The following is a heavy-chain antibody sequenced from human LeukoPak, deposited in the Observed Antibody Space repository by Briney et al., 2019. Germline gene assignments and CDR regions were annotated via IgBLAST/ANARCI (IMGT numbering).Heavy chain of an antibody. CDR3: AKIDRQYCSRSSCYALDY. CDR2: IHPGDSDT. J-gene: IGHJ4*02. V-gene: IGHV5-51*01. D-gene: IGHD2-2*01. CDR1: GYSFTSYW. Sequence: GESLKISCKCSGYSFTSYWIGWVRQMPGKGLEWMGIIHPGDSDTRYSPSFQGQVTISVDKSISTAYLQWSSLKASDTAIYYCAKIDRQYCSRSSCYALDYWGQGTQVTVSS.